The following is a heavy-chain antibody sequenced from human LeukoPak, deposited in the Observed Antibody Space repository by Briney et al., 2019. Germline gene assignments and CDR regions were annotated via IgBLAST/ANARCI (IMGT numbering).Heavy chain of an antibody. Sequence: PSETLSLTCAVYGGSFSGYYWSWIRQPPGKGLEWIGEINHSGSTNYNPSLKSRVTLSVDTSKNQFSLKLSSVAAADTAVYYCARVWGFRVYWGQGTLVTVSS. CDR3: ARVWGFRVY. V-gene: IGHV4-34*01. CDR1: GGSFSGYY. D-gene: IGHD7-27*01. CDR2: INHSGST. J-gene: IGHJ4*02.